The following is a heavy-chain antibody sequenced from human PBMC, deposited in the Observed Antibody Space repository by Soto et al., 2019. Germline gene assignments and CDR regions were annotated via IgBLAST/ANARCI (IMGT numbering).Heavy chain of an antibody. CDR1: GGTFSSYA. J-gene: IGHJ5*02. CDR3: ARTFCELNREEEGSTCCLSWFDP. D-gene: IGHD2-2*01. Sequence: QVQLVQSGAEVKKPGSSVKVSCKASGGTFSSYAISWVRQAPGQGLEWMGGIIPIFGTANYAQKFQGRVTITADESTSRAYMELSSLRSEDAAVYYCARTFCELNREEEGSTCCLSWFDPCGQGTQVTVCS. CDR2: IIPIFGTA. V-gene: IGHV1-69*12.